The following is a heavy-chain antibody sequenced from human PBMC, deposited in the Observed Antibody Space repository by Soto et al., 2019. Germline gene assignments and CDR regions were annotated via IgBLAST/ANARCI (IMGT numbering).Heavy chain of an antibody. CDR3: ARDGDSSGWYRRYFDY. CDR1: GGSISSYY. J-gene: IGHJ4*02. CDR2: IYTSGST. V-gene: IGHV4-4*07. Sequence: TSETLSLTCTVSGGSISSYYWSWIRQPAGKGLEWIGRIYTSGSTNYNPSLKSRVTMSVDTSKNQFSLKLSSVTAADTAVYYCARDGDSSGWYRRYFDYWGQGTLVTVSA. D-gene: IGHD6-19*01.